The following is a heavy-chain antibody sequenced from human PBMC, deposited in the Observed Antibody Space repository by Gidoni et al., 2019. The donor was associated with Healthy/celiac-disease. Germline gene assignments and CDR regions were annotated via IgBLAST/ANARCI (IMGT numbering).Heavy chain of an antibody. CDR1: GFTFSSYG. J-gene: IGHJ6*02. Sequence: QVQLVESGGGVVQPGRSLRLSCAASGFTFSSYGMHWVRQAPGKGLEWVAVIWYDGSNKYYADSVKGRFTISRDNSKNTLYLQMNSLRAEDTAVYYCARASLAPYYYYGMDVWGQGTTVTVSS. V-gene: IGHV3-33*01. CDR2: IWYDGSNK. CDR3: ARASLAPYYYYGMDV.